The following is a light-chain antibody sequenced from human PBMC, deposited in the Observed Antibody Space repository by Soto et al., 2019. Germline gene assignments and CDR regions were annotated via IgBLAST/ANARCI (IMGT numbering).Light chain of an antibody. CDR2: GAF. J-gene: IGKJ2*01. V-gene: IGKV3-15*01. CDR1: QSIASN. Sequence: EVVMTQSPATLSVSPGERATLSCRASQSIASNLAWYQQMPGQAPRLLIYGAFIRATGIPARFSGSGSGTEYTLTISSLQSEDFAVYYCQQYNNWPLAFGQGTKLEIK. CDR3: QQYNNWPLA.